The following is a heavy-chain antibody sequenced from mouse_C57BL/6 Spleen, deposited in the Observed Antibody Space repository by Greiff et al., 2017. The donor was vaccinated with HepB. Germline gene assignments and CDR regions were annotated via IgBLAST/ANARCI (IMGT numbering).Heavy chain of an antibody. CDR1: GFSFNTYA. V-gene: IGHV10-1*01. CDR2: IRSKSNNYAT. Sequence: EVQLVESGGGLVQPKGSLKLSCAASGFSFNTYAMNWVRQAPGKGLEWVARIRSKSNNYATYYAESVKDRFTISRDDSESMLYLQMNNLKTEDTAMYYCVRGLGRAGYFDYWGQGTTLTVSS. CDR3: VRGLGRAGYFDY. D-gene: IGHD4-1*01. J-gene: IGHJ2*01.